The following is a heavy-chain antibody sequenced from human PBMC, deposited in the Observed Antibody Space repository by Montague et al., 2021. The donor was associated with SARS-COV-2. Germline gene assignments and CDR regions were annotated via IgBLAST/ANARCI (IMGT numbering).Heavy chain of an antibody. Sequence: SETLSLTCTVSGGSISSYYWSWIRQPPGKGLEWIGYIYYSGSTNYNPSLKSRVTISLDTSKNQFSLKLNSVTAADTAVYYCARASYCTDAFDIWGQGTMVTVSS. CDR2: IYYSGST. J-gene: IGHJ3*02. D-gene: IGHD2-8*01. CDR3: ARASYCTDAFDI. CDR1: GGSISSYY. V-gene: IGHV4-59*01.